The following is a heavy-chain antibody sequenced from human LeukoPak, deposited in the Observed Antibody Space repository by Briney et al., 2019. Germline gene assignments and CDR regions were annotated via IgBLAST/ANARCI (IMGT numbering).Heavy chain of an antibody. Sequence: ASVKVSCKAYTFTSYYLHWVRQAPGQGLEWMGIINPSGGSTNYAQKFQGRVTMIRDTSTNTVYIELSSLRSEDTALYYCARGPSITLVRGGQWYYYMDVWGKGTTVTISS. CDR3: ARGPSITLVRGGQWYYYMDV. D-gene: IGHD3-10*01. J-gene: IGHJ6*03. CDR2: INPSGGST. CDR1: TFTSYY. V-gene: IGHV1-46*01.